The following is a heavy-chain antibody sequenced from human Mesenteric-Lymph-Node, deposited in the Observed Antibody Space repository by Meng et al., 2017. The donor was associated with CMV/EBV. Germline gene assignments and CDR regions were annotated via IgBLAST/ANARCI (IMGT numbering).Heavy chain of an antibody. V-gene: IGHV3-21*01. CDR1: GFTFSSYS. D-gene: IGHD1-26*01. CDR3: ARDVSGSYAAPPLL. CDR2: ISSSSSYI. Sequence: GESLKISCAASGFTFSSYSMNWVRQAPGKGLEWVSSISSSSSYIYYADSVKGRFTISRDNAKNALYLQMSSLRVEDTAVYYCARDVSGSYAAPPLLWGQGTLVTVSS. J-gene: IGHJ4*02.